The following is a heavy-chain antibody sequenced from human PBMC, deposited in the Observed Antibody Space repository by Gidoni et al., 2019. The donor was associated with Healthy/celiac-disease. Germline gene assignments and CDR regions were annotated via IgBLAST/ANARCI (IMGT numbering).Heavy chain of an antibody. CDR3: AEMATRRGAFDI. CDR1: GFTFSSYA. CDR2: ISYDGSNK. Sequence: QVQLVESGGGVVQPGRSLRLSCAASGFTFSSYAMHWVRQAPGKGLEWVAVISYDGSNKYYADSVKGRFTISRDNSKNTLYLQMNSLRAEDTAVYYCAEMATRRGAFDIWGQGTMVTVSS. J-gene: IGHJ3*02. D-gene: IGHD5-12*01. V-gene: IGHV3-30*04.